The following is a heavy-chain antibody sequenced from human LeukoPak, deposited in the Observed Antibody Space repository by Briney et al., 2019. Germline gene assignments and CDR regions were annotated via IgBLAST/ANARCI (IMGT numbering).Heavy chain of an antibody. Sequence: ASVKVSCKASGYTFTSYGISRVRQAPGQGLKWMGWISAYNGNTNYAQKLQGRVTMTTDTSTSTVYMELRSLRSDDTAVYYRARDSSLIVRALDYWGQGTLVTVSS. D-gene: IGHD3-10*01. J-gene: IGHJ4*02. CDR1: GYTFTSYG. CDR2: ISAYNGNT. V-gene: IGHV1-18*01. CDR3: ARDSSLIVRALDY.